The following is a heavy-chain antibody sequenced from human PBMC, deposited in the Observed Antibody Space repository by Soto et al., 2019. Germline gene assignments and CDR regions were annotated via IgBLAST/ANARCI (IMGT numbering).Heavy chain of an antibody. CDR2: ISHTSGYA. J-gene: IGHJ6*02. Sequence: PGGSLRLSCAASGFSFSTLTMNWVRQAPGKGLEWVALISHTSGYAHYADSVKGRFTISRDNSKNTLSLQMNSLRAEDTAVYYCTKDQSRNLNHGDYYYYGMDLWGQGTTVTVSS. CDR3: TKDQSRNLNHGDYYYYGMDL. V-gene: IGHV3-23*01. D-gene: IGHD3-3*01. CDR1: GFSFSTLT.